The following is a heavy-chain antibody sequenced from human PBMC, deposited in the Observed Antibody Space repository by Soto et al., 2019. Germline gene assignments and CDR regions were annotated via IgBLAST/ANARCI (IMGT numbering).Heavy chain of an antibody. CDR3: ASGYIAVAGTTVFDY. J-gene: IGHJ4*02. CDR1: GGSISSGGYY. D-gene: IGHD6-19*01. Sequence: SETLSLTCTVSGGSISSGGYYWSWIRQHPGKGLEWIGEINYSGSTYYNPSLKSRVTISVDTSKNQFSLKLSSVTAADTAVYYCASGYIAVAGTTVFDYWGQGTLVPVSS. CDR2: INYSGST. V-gene: IGHV4-31*03.